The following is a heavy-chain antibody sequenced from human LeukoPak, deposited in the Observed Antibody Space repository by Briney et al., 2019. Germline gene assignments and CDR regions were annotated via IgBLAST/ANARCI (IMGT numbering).Heavy chain of an antibody. J-gene: IGHJ4*02. Sequence: SETLSLTCAAYGGSFSGYYWSWIRQPPGKGLEWIGEINHSGSTNYNPSLKTRATISVDTSKNQFSLRLHSVTAADTAVYYCARGCSGSTCTEFDSWGQGTLVTVS. D-gene: IGHD2-2*01. CDR1: GGSFSGYY. CDR3: ARGCSGSTCTEFDS. V-gene: IGHV4-34*01. CDR2: INHSGST.